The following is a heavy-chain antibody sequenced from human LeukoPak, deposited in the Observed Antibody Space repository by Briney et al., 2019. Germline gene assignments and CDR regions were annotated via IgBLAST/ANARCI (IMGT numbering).Heavy chain of an antibody. D-gene: IGHD3-10*01. CDR2: IYYSGST. J-gene: IGHJ5*02. CDR3: ARGGYYGSGNDFRFDP. CDR1: GGSISSSSYY. Sequence: PSETLSLTCTVSGGSISSSSYYWGWIRQPPGKGLEWIGYIYYSGSTNYKPSLKSRVTISVDTSKNQFSLKLSSVTAADTAVYYCARGGYYGSGNDFRFDPWGQGTLVTVSS. V-gene: IGHV4-61*05.